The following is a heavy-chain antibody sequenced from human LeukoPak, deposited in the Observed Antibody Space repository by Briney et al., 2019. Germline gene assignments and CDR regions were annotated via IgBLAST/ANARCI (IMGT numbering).Heavy chain of an antibody. CDR1: GFTFSDYY. V-gene: IGHV3-11*01. D-gene: IGHD2-8*01. CDR3: ARVMGLAPKYYYYYGMDV. CDR2: ISSSGSTI. Sequence: GGSLRLSCAASGFTFSDYYMSWIRQAPGKGLEWVSYISSSGSTIYYADSVNGRFTISRDNAKNSLYLQMNSLRAEDTAVYYCARVMGLAPKYYYYYGMDVWGQGTTVTVSS. J-gene: IGHJ6*02.